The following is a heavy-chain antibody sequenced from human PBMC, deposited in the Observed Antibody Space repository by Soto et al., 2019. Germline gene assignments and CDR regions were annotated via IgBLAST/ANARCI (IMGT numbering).Heavy chain of an antibody. CDR3: AREGTIFGVANAFDI. CDR1: GGSFSGYY. CDR2: INHSGST. Sequence: QVQLQQWGAGLLKPSETLSLTCAVYGGSFSGYYWSWIRQPPGKGLEWIGEINHSGSTNYNPSLKSRVTISVDTSKNQFSLKLSSVTAADTAVYYCAREGTIFGVANAFDIWGQGTMVTVSS. V-gene: IGHV4-34*01. J-gene: IGHJ3*02. D-gene: IGHD3-3*01.